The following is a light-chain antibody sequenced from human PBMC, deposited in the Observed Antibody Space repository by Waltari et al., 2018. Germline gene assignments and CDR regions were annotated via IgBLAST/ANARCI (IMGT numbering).Light chain of an antibody. CDR2: GVG. CDR1: SRDVGSYDL. V-gene: IGLV2-23*02. Sequence: QSALTQSASVSGSPGQSITISCTGTSRDVGSYDLVPWYQQLPGRAPPLILFGVGKRPSGISDRFSGSKSGNTASLTISGLQSEDEAHYYCSSYTQSRTRVFGGGTKVTVL. J-gene: IGLJ3*02. CDR3: SSYTQSRTRV.